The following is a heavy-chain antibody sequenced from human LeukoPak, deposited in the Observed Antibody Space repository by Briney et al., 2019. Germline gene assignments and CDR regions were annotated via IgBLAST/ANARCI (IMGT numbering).Heavy chain of an antibody. CDR2: ISAYNGNT. CDR1: GYTFTSYD. Sequence: ASVKVSCKASGYTFTSYDINWVRQATGQGLEWMGWISAYNGNTNYAQKLQGRVTMTTDTSTSTAYMELRSLRSDDTAVYYCARDSQYGYYDSSGYFDWGQGTLVTVSS. J-gene: IGHJ4*02. V-gene: IGHV1-18*01. D-gene: IGHD3-22*01. CDR3: ARDSQYGYYDSSGYFD.